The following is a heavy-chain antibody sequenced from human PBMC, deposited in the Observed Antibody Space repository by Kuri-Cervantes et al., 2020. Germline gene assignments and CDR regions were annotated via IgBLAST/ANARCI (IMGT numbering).Heavy chain of an antibody. CDR2: ISSSSSTT. J-gene: IGHJ3*02. V-gene: IGHV3-48*02. D-gene: IGHD1-26*01. Sequence: GGSLRLSCAASRFTFSSYSMNCVRQAHGKGLEWVSYISSSSSTTYYAASVKGRFTITRDKAKNSLYLEINSLRYEETAVSYRARVGSYYEEAFDIWGQGTMVTVSS. CDR3: ARVGSYYEEAFDI. CDR1: RFTFSSYS.